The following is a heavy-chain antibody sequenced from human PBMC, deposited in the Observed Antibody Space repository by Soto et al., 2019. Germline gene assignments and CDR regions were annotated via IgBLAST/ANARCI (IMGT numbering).Heavy chain of an antibody. CDR3: GRCTSTSCHLGSDY. CDR2: ISYEGSSQ. Sequence: QVPLVESGGGVVQPERSLRLSCAASGFIFSNYAMNWVRQAPGKGLEWVALISYEGSSQYYADSVKGRFTISRDSSKNTLYLHMNSLGAADTAVYYCGRCTSTSCHLGSDYWGQGTLVTVSS. CDR1: GFIFSNYA. J-gene: IGHJ4*02. D-gene: IGHD2-2*01. V-gene: IGHV3-30*04.